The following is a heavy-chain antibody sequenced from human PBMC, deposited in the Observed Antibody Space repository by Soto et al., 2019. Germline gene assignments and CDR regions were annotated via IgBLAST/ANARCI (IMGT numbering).Heavy chain of an antibody. D-gene: IGHD3-10*01. CDR1: CCSVSSDF. V-gene: IGHV4-59*08. CDR2: IYNTGST. J-gene: IGHJ3*02. Sequence: SETLSLTCTVSCCSVSSDFWSWIRQPPGKGLEWVAYIYNTGSTSYNPSLKSRVTISVDTSKNQFSLKLSAVTAADTAVYYCARLGGITVVRGVLPAFDSWGQGTMVNIS. CDR3: ARLGGITVVRGVLPAFDS.